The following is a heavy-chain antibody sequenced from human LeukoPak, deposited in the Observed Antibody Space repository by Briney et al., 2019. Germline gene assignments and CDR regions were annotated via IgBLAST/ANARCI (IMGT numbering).Heavy chain of an antibody. D-gene: IGHD3-9*01. CDR3: AKDLSGYYRPFDY. J-gene: IGHJ4*02. Sequence: GGSLRLSCAASGFIFKSYAMSWVRQAPGKGLEWVSAISGGGTNTYYADSVKGRFTISRDNSKNTLFLQMNGLRDEDTAIYYCAKDLSGYYRPFDYWGQGILVTVSS. V-gene: IGHV3-23*01. CDR2: ISGGGTNT. CDR1: GFIFKSYA.